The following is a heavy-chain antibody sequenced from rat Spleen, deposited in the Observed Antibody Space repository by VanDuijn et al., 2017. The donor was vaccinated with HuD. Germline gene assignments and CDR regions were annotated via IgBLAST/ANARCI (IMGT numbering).Heavy chain of an antibody. V-gene: IGHV5-25*01. Sequence: EVHLVESGGGLVQPGRSMKLSCAASGVTFSNYYMGWVRQAPTKGLEWFASISTGAGNIYYRDSVQGRFTISRYNAKSTLYLQMDSLRSEDTATYYCSRQGAATRFDYWGQGVMVIVSS. CDR2: ISTGAGNI. CDR3: SRQGAATRFDY. D-gene: IGHD1-2*01. CDR1: GVTFSNYY. J-gene: IGHJ2*01.